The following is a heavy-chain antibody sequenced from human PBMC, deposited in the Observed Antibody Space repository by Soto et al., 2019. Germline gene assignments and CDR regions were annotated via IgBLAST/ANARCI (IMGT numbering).Heavy chain of an antibody. V-gene: IGHV3-30*03. CDR1: GFTFRNHA. J-gene: IGHJ4*02. Sequence: QVQLVESGGGLVQPGRSLRLSCAASGFTFRNHAMHVVRQAPGKGLEWVAFISYDGNNDYYVDSVKGRFTISRDNSKNTLYLQMNSRRPDDTAVYYFSSWAGHSGTYFWSGPFVYLGQGPLVTVS. CDR2: ISYDGNND. CDR3: SSWAGHSGTYFWSGPFVY. D-gene: IGHD1-26*01.